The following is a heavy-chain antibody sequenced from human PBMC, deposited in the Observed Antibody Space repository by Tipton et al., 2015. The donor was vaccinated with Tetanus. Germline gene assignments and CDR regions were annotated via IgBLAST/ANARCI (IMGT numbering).Heavy chain of an antibody. V-gene: IGHV4-30-4*01. CDR3: ARAPASGSCFVRYFRMGV. Sequence: LRLSCTVSGGSISSADYYWSWIRQPPGKGLEGIGYVPDSGSTCSNPSLRSRIIVSVDTSKNQFSLISSSVTAADTDVYYCARAPASGSCFVRYFRMGVWGPGTTVVVSS. D-gene: IGHD3-22*01. J-gene: IGHJ6*02. CDR2: VPDSGST. CDR1: GGSISSADYY.